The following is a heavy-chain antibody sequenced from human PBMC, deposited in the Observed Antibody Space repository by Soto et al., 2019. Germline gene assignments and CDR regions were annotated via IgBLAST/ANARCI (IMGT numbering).Heavy chain of an antibody. Sequence: GASVKVSCKASGYTFTSYAMHWVRQAPGQRLEWMGWINVGNGNTKYSQNFQGRVTINQDTSASTAYMELSSLTSEDTAVYYCARGKRWSCARWFDPWGQGTLVTVSS. CDR1: GYTFTSYA. V-gene: IGHV1-3*01. J-gene: IGHJ5*02. CDR3: ARGKRWSCARWFDP. CDR2: INVGNGNT. D-gene: IGHD3-10*01.